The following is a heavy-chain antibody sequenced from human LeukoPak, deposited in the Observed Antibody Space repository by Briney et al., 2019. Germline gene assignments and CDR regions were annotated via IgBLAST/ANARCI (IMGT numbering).Heavy chain of an antibody. J-gene: IGHJ4*02. Sequence: PGGSLRLSCAASGFTVSSNYMSWVRQAPGKGLEWVSVIYSGGSTYYADSVKGRLTISRDNSKNTLYFQMNSLRAEDTAVYYCARDFYPHGSFDYWGQGTLVTVSS. CDR3: ARDFYPHGSFDY. V-gene: IGHV3-66*01. CDR1: GFTVSSNY. CDR2: IYSGGST. D-gene: IGHD1-26*01.